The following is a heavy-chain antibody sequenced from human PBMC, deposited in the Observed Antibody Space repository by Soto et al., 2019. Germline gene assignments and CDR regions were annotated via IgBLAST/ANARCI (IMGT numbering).Heavy chain of an antibody. V-gene: IGHV4-59*01. Sequence: PSETLSLTCTVSGRSISSYYWSWIRQPPGKGLEWIGYIYYSGSTNYNPSLKSRVTISVDTSKNQFSLKLSSVTAADTAVYYCARGDRWYQLRSGMDVWGQGTTVTVSS. CDR3: ARGDRWYQLRSGMDV. J-gene: IGHJ6*02. CDR1: GRSISSYY. D-gene: IGHD2-2*01. CDR2: IYYSGST.